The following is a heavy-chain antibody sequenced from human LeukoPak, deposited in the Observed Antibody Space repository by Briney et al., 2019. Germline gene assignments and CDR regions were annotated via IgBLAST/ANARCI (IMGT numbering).Heavy chain of an antibody. CDR1: GFTFSSYD. V-gene: IGHV3-13*01. CDR2: IGTAGDT. D-gene: IGHD6-13*01. J-gene: IGHJ6*03. CDR3: ARDGAAAAPEIYNYYYLDV. Sequence: GGSLRLSCAASGFTFSSYDMHWVRQATGKGLEWVSAIGTAGDTYYPGSVKGRFTISRENAKNSLYLQMNSLSAEDTAVYYCARDGAAAAPEIYNYYYLDVWGKGTTVTVSS.